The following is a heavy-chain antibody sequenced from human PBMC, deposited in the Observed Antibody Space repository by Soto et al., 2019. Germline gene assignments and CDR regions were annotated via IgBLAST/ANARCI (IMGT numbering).Heavy chain of an antibody. CDR3: ARDKIWFGELPYYDGMDV. Sequence: QVQLQESGPGLVKPSQILSLTCTVSGGSISSDNYYWSWIRQPPGKGLEWIGYIYYSGTTYYNPSLKSRVTISVDTSKNQFCLKLSSVTAADTAVYFCARDKIWFGELPYYDGMDVWGQGTTVTVSS. V-gene: IGHV4-30-4*01. CDR2: IYYSGTT. D-gene: IGHD3-10*01. CDR1: GGSISSDNYY. J-gene: IGHJ6*02.